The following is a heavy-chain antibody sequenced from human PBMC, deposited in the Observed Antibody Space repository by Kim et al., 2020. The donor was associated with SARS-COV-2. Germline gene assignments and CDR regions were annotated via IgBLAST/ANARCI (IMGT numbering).Heavy chain of an antibody. D-gene: IGHD6-13*01. CDR3: AKDPSYSSSWYGYYFDY. V-gene: IGHV3-23*01. Sequence: GKGRSTTTRDNPKKTLYLQMNSLRAEDTAVYYCAKDPSYSSSWYGYYFDYWGQGTLVTVSS. J-gene: IGHJ4*02.